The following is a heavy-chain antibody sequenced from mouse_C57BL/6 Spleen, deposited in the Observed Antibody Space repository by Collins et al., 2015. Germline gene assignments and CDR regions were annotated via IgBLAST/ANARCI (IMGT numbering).Heavy chain of an antibody. CDR3: ARWLGQGAGFAY. Sequence: QIQLVQSGPELKKPGETVKISCKASGYTFTNYGMNWVKQAPGKGLKWMGWINTNTGEPTYAEEFKGRFAFSLETSASTAYLQINNLKNEDTATYFCARWLGQGAGFAYWGQGTLVTVSA. J-gene: IGHJ3*01. CDR2: INTNTGEP. D-gene: IGHD3-3*01. V-gene: IGHV9-3*02. CDR1: GYTFTNYG.